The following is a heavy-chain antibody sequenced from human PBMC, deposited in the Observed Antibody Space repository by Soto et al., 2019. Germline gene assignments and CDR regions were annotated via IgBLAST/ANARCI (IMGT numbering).Heavy chain of an antibody. CDR3: AGGLPPPSLRLYDYYGMDV. Sequence: QVQLVQSGAEVKKPGSSVKVSCKASGGTFSSYAISWVRQAPGQGLEWMGGIIPIFGTANYAQKFQGRVTITADESTSTAYMELSSLRSEDTAVYYCAGGLPPPSLRLYDYYGMDVWGQGNTVTVSS. D-gene: IGHD2-8*01. J-gene: IGHJ6*02. V-gene: IGHV1-69*01. CDR2: IIPIFGTA. CDR1: GGTFSSYA.